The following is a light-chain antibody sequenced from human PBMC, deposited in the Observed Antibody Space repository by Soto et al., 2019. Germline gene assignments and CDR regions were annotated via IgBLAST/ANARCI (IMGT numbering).Light chain of an antibody. J-gene: IGKJ1*01. Sequence: ELVMTQSKVTLSVSPGDRATISCTASQSISSNLAWYQQKAGQGPRLLIYHVSTRASGTPATFSGSASGTEFTLTITSLQSDDFAVYFCQQYHDWLRTFGQVTKVDIK. CDR3: QQYHDWLRT. CDR2: HVS. CDR1: QSISSN. V-gene: IGKV3D-15*01.